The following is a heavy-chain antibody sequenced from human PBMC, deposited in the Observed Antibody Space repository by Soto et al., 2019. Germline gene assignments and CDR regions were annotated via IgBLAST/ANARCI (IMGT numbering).Heavy chain of an antibody. V-gene: IGHV1-69*13. J-gene: IGHJ6*02. CDR2: IIPIFGTA. CDR3: ARFGGNIVVVVAATRGYYYGMDV. CDR1: GGTFSSYA. Sequence: SVKVSCKASGGTFSSYAISWVRQAPGQGLEWMGGIIPIFGTANYAQKFQGRVTITADESTSTAYMELSSLRSEDTAVYYCARFGGNIVVVVAATRGYYYGMDVWGQGTTVTVSS. D-gene: IGHD2-15*01.